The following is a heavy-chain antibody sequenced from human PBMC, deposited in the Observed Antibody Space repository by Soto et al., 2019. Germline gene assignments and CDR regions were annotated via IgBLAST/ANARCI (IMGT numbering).Heavy chain of an antibody. CDR3: ARSSGEWLLDP. CDR1: GYTFTSYG. D-gene: IGHD3-3*01. V-gene: IGHV1-18*04. CDR2: ISAYNGNT. Sequence: VASVKASCKASGYTFTSYGISWVRQAPGQGLEWMAWISAYNGNTNYAQKLQGRVTMTTDNSTNTAYNELRSLKTDDTAVYYFARSSGEWLLDPWGQGTQVTVSS. J-gene: IGHJ5*02.